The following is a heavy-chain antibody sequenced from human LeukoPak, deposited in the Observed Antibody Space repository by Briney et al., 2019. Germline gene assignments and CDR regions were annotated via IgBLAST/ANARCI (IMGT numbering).Heavy chain of an antibody. D-gene: IGHD3-9*01. CDR1: GGSISSYY. CDR3: ASARSVRYFDWLSPGDAFDI. J-gene: IGHJ3*02. CDR2: ISHSGST. Sequence: PSETLFLTCTVSGGSISSYYWSWIRQPPGKGLEWIGEISHSGSTNYNPSLKSRVTISVDTSKNQFSLKLSSVTAEDTAVYYCASARSVRYFDWLSPGDAFDIWGQGTMVTVSS. V-gene: IGHV4-34*01.